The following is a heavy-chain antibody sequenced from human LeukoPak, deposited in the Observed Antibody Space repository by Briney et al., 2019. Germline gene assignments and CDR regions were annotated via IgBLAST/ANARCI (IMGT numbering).Heavy chain of an antibody. J-gene: IGHJ4*02. V-gene: IGHV3-53*01. D-gene: IGHD6-19*01. CDR3: VNLYSSNY. Sequence: QPGGSLRLSCAVFGFTVSSKYMSWVRQAPGKGLEWVSVIYSGGNTYYADSVKGRFTISRDNSKNTLYLQMNSLRAEDTAVYYCVNLYSSNYWGQGTLVTVSS. CDR2: IYSGGNT. CDR1: GFTVSSKY.